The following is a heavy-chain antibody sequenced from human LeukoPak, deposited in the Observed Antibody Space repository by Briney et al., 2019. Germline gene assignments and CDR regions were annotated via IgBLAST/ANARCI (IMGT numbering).Heavy chain of an antibody. J-gene: IGHJ5*02. CDR2: VYHSGSP. CDR3: AREPDA. V-gene: IGHV4-39*07. CDR1: GGSISGSNYH. Sequence: PSETLSLTCTVSGGSISGSNYHWGWIRQPPGKGLEWVGNVYHSGSPFYNDSLRGRNPISVDTSKDHFSLKLTSVTAADTAVYYCAREPDAWGQGVLVTVSS.